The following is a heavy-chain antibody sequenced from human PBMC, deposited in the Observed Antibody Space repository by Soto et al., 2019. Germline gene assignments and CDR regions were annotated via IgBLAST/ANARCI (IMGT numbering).Heavy chain of an antibody. CDR1: GFTFSSYA. J-gene: IGHJ2*01. D-gene: IGHD4-4*01. V-gene: IGHV3-23*01. CDR3: AKDESRRNRRYFDL. Sequence: EVQLLESGGGLVQPGGSLRLSCAASGFTFSSYAMYWVRQAPGKGLEWVSVISGSGGSTYYADSVKGRFTISRDNSKSTLYLQMNSRRAEDTAVYYCAKDESRRNRRYFDLWGRGTLVTVSS. CDR2: ISGSGGST.